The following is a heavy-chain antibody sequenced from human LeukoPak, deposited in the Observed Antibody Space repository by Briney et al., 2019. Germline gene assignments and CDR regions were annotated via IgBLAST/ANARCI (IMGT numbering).Heavy chain of an antibody. V-gene: IGHV4-30-4*08. CDR1: GGSIRSGDYY. CDR2: IYYSGST. J-gene: IGHJ4*02. Sequence: SETLSLTCTVSGGSIRSGDYYWSWIRQPPGKGLEWIGYIYYSGSTYYNPSLKSRVTISVDTSKNQFSLKLSSVTAADTAVYYCARDQGDYVIEYWGQGTLVTVSS. CDR3: ARDQGDYVIEY. D-gene: IGHD4-17*01.